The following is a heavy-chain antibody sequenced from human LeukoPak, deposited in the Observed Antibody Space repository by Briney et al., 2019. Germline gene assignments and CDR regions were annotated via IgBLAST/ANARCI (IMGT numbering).Heavy chain of an antibody. D-gene: IGHD5-12*01. CDR3: AKGAYDYIEIGYFDS. CDR2: LIGSSGST. V-gene: IGHV3-23*01. CDR1: GFTSTHYA. Sequence: GGSLRLSCAASGFTSTHYAMNWVRQAPGKGLEWVSVLIGSSGSTDYADSVKGRFTISRDNSKNTVFLQMNSLRAEDTAIYYCAKGAYDYIEIGYFDSWAREPWSPSPQ. J-gene: IGHJ4*02.